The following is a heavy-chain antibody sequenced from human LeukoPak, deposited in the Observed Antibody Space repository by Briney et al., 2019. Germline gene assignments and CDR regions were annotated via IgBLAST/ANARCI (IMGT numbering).Heavy chain of an antibody. CDR3: ARDHGAPYSSGCLGY. D-gene: IGHD6-19*01. CDR1: RFTFSSYA. CDR2: ISYDGSNK. V-gene: IGHV3-30-3*01. J-gene: IGHJ4*02. Sequence: PGGSLRLSCAASRFTFSSYAMHWVRQAPGKGLEWVAVISYDGSNKYYADSVKGGFTISRDNSKNTLYLQMNSLRAEDTAVYYCARDHGAPYSSGCLGYWGQGTLVTVSS.